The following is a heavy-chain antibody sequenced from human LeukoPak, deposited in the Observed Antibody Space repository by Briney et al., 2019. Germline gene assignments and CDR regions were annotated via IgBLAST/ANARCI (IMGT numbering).Heavy chain of an antibody. CDR2: IYTSGSR. CDR3: ASTSPKYYYESSGYSSLFDN. D-gene: IGHD3-22*01. CDR1: GGSISSGSYY. Sequence: SETLSLTCTVSGGSISSGSYYWSWIRQPAGKGLEWIGRIYTSGSRNYNPSLKSRVTISVDTSKNQFSLKLRSVTAADTALYYCASTSPKYYYESSGYSSLFDNWGQGTLVTVSS. V-gene: IGHV4-61*02. J-gene: IGHJ4*02.